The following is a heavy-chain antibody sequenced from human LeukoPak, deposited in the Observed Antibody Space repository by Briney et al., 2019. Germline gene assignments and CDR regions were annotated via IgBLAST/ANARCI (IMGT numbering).Heavy chain of an antibody. V-gene: IGHV1-46*01. CDR2: INPSGGST. CDR1: GYTFTSYY. CDR3: ARFLDYYDSSGYFYYFDY. J-gene: IGHJ4*02. D-gene: IGHD3-22*01. Sequence: ASVKVSCKASGYTFTSYYMHWVRQAPGQGLEWMGIINPSGGSTSYAQKFQGRVTMTRDTSTSTVYMELSSLRSEDTAVYYCARFLDYYDSSGYFYYFDYWGQGTLVTVSS.